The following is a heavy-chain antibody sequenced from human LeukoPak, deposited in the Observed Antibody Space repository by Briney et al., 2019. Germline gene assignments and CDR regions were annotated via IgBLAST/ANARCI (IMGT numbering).Heavy chain of an antibody. CDR1: GGSISSYY. CDR2: IYYSGST. Sequence: PSETLSLTCTVSGGSISSYYWSWIRQPPGKGLEWIGYIYYSGSTNYNPSLKSRVTISVDTSKNQFSLELSSVTAADTAVYYCARGGRYYYDSSGYSPGYGMDVWGQGTTVTVSS. V-gene: IGHV4-59*01. D-gene: IGHD3-22*01. J-gene: IGHJ6*02. CDR3: ARGGRYYYDSSGYSPGYGMDV.